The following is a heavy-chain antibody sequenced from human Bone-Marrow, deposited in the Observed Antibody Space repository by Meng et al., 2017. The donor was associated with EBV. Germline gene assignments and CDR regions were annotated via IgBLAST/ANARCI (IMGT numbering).Heavy chain of an antibody. V-gene: IGHV1-69*06. CDR1: GGTLNNYA. J-gene: IGHJ4*02. CDR2: IIPIFVTP. CDR3: ARVKGLGATLGYYFDF. Sequence: QLVRLGAEVKKLGSSVTVSCKAYGGTLNNYAISWVRQAPGQGLEWMGGIIPIFVTPNYARKFQGRVTITADKSTGTSYMELSSLRSDDTAVYYCARVKGLGATLGYYFDFWGQGTLVTVSS. D-gene: IGHD1-26*01.